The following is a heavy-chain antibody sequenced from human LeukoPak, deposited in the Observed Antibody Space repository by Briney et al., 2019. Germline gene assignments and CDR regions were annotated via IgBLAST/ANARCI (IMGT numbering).Heavy chain of an antibody. CDR3: ARDFYRVYKGDYFDY. CDR1: GFTFSSYW. J-gene: IGHJ4*02. D-gene: IGHD5/OR15-5a*01. V-gene: IGHV3-7*05. Sequence: PGGSLRLSCAASGFTFSSYWMSWVRQAPGKGLEWVANIKQDGSEEYYVDSVKGRFTISRDNAKNSLYLQMNSLRVEDTAVYYCARDFYRVYKGDYFDYWGQGTLVTVSS. CDR2: IKQDGSEE.